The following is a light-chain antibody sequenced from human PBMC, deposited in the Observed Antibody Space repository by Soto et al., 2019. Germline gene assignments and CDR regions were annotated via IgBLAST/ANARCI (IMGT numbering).Light chain of an antibody. CDR3: VLYMGSGIWV. Sequence: QTVVTQEPSFSVSPXRTVTLTCGLSSGSVSTSYHPSWYQQTPGQAPRTLIYSTNTRSSGVPDRFSGSILGNKAALTITGAQADDESNYYCVLYMGSGIWVFGGGTKVTVL. V-gene: IGLV8-61*01. J-gene: IGLJ3*02. CDR1: SGSVSTSYH. CDR2: STN.